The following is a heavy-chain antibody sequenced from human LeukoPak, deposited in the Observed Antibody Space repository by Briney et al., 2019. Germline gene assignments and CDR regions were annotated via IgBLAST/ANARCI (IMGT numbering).Heavy chain of an antibody. Sequence: PGGSLRLSCAASGFTFSSYSMNWVRQAPGKGLEWVSSISSSSSFIYSADSVKGRFTISRDNSKNSLYLQMNSLRAEDTAVYYCAREEVVAATPLGYWGQGTLVTVSS. J-gene: IGHJ4*02. D-gene: IGHD2-15*01. CDR2: ISSSSSFI. CDR3: AREEVVAATPLGY. CDR1: GFTFSSYS. V-gene: IGHV3-21*01.